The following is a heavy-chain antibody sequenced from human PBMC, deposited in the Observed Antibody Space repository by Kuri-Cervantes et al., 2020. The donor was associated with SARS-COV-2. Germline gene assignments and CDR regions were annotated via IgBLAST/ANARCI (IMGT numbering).Heavy chain of an antibody. CDR3: ARQREMATIPDAFDI. CDR2: IYYSGST. J-gene: IGHJ3*02. D-gene: IGHD5-24*01. Sequence: GSLRLSCTVSGGSISSSSYYWGWIRQPPGEGLEWIGSIYYSGSTYYNPSLKSRVTISVDTSKNQFSLKLSSVTAADTAVYYCARQREMATIPDAFDIWGQGTMVTVS. CDR1: GGSISSSSYY. V-gene: IGHV4-39*01.